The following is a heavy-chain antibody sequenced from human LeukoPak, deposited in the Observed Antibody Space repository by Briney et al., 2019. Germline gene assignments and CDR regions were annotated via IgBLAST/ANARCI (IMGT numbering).Heavy chain of an antibody. CDR1: GYTFTSYG. Sequence: ASVKVSCKASGYTFTSYGISWVRQAPGQGLEWMGWISAYNGNTNYAQKLQGRVTMTTDTSTSTAYMELRSLRSDDTAVYYCARELSGYCPGSHFDYWGQVTLVTVSS. CDR3: ARELSGYCPGSHFDY. V-gene: IGHV1-18*01. J-gene: IGHJ4*02. CDR2: ISAYNGNT. D-gene: IGHD6-25*01.